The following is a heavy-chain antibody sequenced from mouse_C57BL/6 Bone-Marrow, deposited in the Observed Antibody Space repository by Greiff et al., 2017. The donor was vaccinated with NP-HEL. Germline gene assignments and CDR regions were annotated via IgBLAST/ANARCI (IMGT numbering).Heavy chain of an antibody. D-gene: IGHD1-1*01. CDR3: AREIGHYYGRTWFAY. J-gene: IGHJ3*01. CDR2: IWSGGST. Sequence: QVQLQQSGPGLVQPSQSLSITCTVSGFSLTSYGVHWVRQSPGKGLEWLGVIWSGGSTDYNAAFISRLSISKDNSKSQVFFKMNSLQADDTAIYYCAREIGHYYGRTWFAYWGQGTLVTVSA. CDR1: GFSLTSYG. V-gene: IGHV2-2*01.